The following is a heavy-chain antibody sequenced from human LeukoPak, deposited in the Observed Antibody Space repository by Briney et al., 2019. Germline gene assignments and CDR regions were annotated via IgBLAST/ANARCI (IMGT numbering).Heavy chain of an antibody. CDR2: IYYSGST. Sequence: SETLSLTCTVSGGSISSYYWSWIRQPPGKGLEWIGYIYYSGSTNYNPSLKSRVTISVDTSKNQFSLKLSSVTAADTAVYYCARVSFGVGATKANYYYYMDVWGKGTTVTVSS. D-gene: IGHD1-26*01. CDR1: GGSISSYY. V-gene: IGHV4-59*08. J-gene: IGHJ6*03. CDR3: ARVSFGVGATKANYYYYMDV.